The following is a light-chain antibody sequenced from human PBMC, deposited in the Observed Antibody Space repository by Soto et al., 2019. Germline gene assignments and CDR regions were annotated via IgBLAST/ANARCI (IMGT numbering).Light chain of an antibody. J-gene: IGLJ1*01. CDR1: SSDVGGYYY. Sequence: QSALTQPASVSGSPGQSITVSCTGTSSDVGGYYYVSWYQHHPGKAPKLMIYQVSNRPSGVSNRFSGSKSGNTASLTISGLQAEDEADYYCSSYTSSNTFYVFGTGTKLTV. CDR3: SSYTSSNTFYV. CDR2: QVS. V-gene: IGLV2-14*01.